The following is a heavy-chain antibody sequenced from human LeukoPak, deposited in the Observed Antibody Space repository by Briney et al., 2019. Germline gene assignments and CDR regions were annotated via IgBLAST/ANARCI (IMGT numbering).Heavy chain of an antibody. J-gene: IGHJ4*02. CDR3: GKAFSPLRVAAAGDY. Sequence: PGESLRLSCTAFGFTFSDCDMNWFRQAPGKGLQWVSSISYMGDHRYYADSAKGRFTISRDNAKNSLYLQMDNLRADDTAVYYCGKAFSPLRVAAAGDYWGQGTLVTVSS. V-gene: IGHV3-21*06. CDR1: GFTFSDCD. CDR2: ISYMGDHR. D-gene: IGHD6-25*01.